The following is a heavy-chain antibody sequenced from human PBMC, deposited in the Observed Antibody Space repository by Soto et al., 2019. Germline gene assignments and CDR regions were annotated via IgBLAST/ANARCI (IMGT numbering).Heavy chain of an antibody. V-gene: IGHV3-15*01. CDR1: GFTFSNAW. Sequence: PGGSLRLSCAASGFTFSNAWMSWVRQAPGKGLEWVGRIKSKTDGGTTDYAAPVKGRFTISRDDSKNTLYLQMNSLKTEDTAVYYCTTVVTTVRGADLYGMDVWGQGTTVTVSS. CDR3: TTVVTTVRGADLYGMDV. J-gene: IGHJ6*02. CDR2: IKSKTDGGTT. D-gene: IGHD3-10*01.